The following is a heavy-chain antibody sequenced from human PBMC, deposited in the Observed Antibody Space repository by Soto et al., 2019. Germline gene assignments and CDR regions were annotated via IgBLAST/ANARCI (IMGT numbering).Heavy chain of an antibody. V-gene: IGHV4-39*01. CDR3: ARHSWGSGAFDI. D-gene: IGHD7-27*01. CDR1: GGSISSSSYY. CDR2: IYYSGST. Sequence: SETLSLTCTVSGGSISSSSYYWGWIRQPPGKGLEWIGSIYYSGSTYYNPSLKSRVTISVDTSKNQFSLKLSSVTAADTAVYYCARHSWGSGAFDIWGQGTMVTVSS. J-gene: IGHJ3*02.